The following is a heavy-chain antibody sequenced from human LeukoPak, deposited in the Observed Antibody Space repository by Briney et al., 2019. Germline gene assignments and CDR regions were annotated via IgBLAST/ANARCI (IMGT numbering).Heavy chain of an antibody. V-gene: IGHV4-59*08. D-gene: IGHD2-15*01. CDR2: IYYSGST. CDR3: ARKGGTFDY. CDR1: GGSINNYY. Sequence: PSETLSLTCTVSGGSINNYYWSWIRQPPGKGLEWIGYIYYSGSTNYNPSLKNRVTMSVVTSKNQFSLNLTSVTAADTAVYYCARKGGTFDYWGQGTLVTVSS. J-gene: IGHJ4*02.